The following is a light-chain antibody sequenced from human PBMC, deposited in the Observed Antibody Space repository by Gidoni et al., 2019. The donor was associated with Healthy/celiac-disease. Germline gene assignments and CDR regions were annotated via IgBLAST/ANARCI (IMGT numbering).Light chain of an antibody. CDR3: QQYYSTPQT. Sequence: DLVLTQSPDSLAVSLGERATINCKSSQSVLYSSNNKNYLAWYQQKPGQPPKLLISWASTREAGVPDRCSGSGSGTDFTLTISSLQAEDVAVYYCQQYYSTPQTFGQGTKVEIK. J-gene: IGKJ1*01. CDR2: WAS. V-gene: IGKV4-1*01. CDR1: QSVLYSSNNKNY.